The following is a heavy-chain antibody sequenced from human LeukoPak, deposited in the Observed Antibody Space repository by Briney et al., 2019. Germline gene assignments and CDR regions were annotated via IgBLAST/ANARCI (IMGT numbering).Heavy chain of an antibody. V-gene: IGHV3-23*01. J-gene: IGHJ3*01. CDR2: ISYSGSSP. CDR3: AKDSSVLQNALDL. D-gene: IGHD5-24*01. Sequence: GGSLRLSCAASGIRFDRYAMTWVRQAPGKGLEWVSAISYSGSSPYYGDSVKGRFTISRDNSKNTVYLQMNSLRDEDTALYYCAKDSSVLQNALDLWGQATMVTVSS. CDR1: GIRFDRYA.